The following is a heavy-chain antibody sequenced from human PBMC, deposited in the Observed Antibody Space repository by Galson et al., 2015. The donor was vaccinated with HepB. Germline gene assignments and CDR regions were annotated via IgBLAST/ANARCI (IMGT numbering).Heavy chain of an antibody. D-gene: IGHD3-16*01. CDR1: GYNFAISW. J-gene: IGHJ4*02. V-gene: IGHV5-51*01. CDR2: IYPADSDT. CDR3: ASLRGADPLGFDY. Sequence: QSGAEVKKPGESLKISCKGSGYNFAISWIGWVRQMPGKGLEWMGIIYPADSDTRYSPPFQGQVTISTDKSISTAYLQWSSLKASDTAMYYCASLRGADPLGFDYWGQGTLVTVSS.